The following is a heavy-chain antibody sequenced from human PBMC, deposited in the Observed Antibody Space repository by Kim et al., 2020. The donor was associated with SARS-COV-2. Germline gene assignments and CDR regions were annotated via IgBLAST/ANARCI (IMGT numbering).Heavy chain of an antibody. J-gene: IGHJ4*02. V-gene: IGHV3-33*06. D-gene: IGHD5-12*01. Sequence: ANSLKGRFTISRDTAKNTLYLQMNSLRAEDTAVYYCAKARGGMATMPLGYWGQGTLVTVSS. CDR3: AKARGGMATMPLGY.